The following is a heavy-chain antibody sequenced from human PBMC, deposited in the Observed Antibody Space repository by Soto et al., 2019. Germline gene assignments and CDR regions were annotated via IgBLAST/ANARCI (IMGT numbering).Heavy chain of an antibody. J-gene: IGHJ4*02. V-gene: IGHV1-3*01. CDR2: INAGNRNT. Sequence: ASVKVSCKASGYTFTNYAIHWVRQDPGQRLEWMGWINAGNRNTEYSQKFQGRVIMTKDTSASTAYMELSSLTSEDTAVYYCARDREYCSGGNCYETGAVYWGQGTLVTVSS. CDR1: GYTFTNYA. CDR3: ARDREYCSGGNCYETGAVY. D-gene: IGHD2-15*01.